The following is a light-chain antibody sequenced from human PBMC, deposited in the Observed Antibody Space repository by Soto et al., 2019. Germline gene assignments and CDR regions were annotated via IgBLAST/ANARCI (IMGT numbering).Light chain of an antibody. J-gene: IGKJ2*01. Sequence: DIQMTQSPSTLSASVGDRVTITCRASQSINTWLAWYQQKPGEAPKLLIYKASSLESGVPSRFSGSGSGTDFTLTISSLQPDDFATYYCQQYNSYSTCGQGTKLDIK. CDR1: QSINTW. CDR3: QQYNSYST. V-gene: IGKV1-5*03. CDR2: KAS.